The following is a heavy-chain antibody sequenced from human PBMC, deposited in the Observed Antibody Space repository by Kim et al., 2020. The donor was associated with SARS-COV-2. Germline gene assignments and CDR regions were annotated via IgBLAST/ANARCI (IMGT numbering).Heavy chain of an antibody. Sequence: SETLSLTCTVSGGSISSSSYYWGWIRQPPGKGLEWIGSIYYSGSTYYNPSLKSRVTISVDTSKNQFSLKLSSVTAADTAVYYCARRGAYYYDSSGCFDYWGQGTLVTVSS. J-gene: IGHJ4*02. D-gene: IGHD3-22*01. V-gene: IGHV4-39*01. CDR1: GGSISSSSYY. CDR2: IYYSGST. CDR3: ARRGAYYYDSSGCFDY.